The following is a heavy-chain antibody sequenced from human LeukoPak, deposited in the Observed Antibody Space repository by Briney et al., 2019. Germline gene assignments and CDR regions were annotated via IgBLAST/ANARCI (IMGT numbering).Heavy chain of an antibody. D-gene: IGHD3-10*01. CDR2: ISSSGSTI. CDR3: ARGGRITMVGRDMDV. Sequence: GGSLRLSCAASGFTFSSYEMNWVRQAPGKGLEWVSYISSSGSTIYYADSVKGRFTISRDNAKNSLYLQMNSLRAEDTAVYYCARGGRITMVGRDMDVWGKGTTVTISS. V-gene: IGHV3-48*03. CDR1: GFTFSSYE. J-gene: IGHJ6*03.